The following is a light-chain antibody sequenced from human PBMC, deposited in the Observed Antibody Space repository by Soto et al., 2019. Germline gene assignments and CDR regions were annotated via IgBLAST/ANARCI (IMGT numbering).Light chain of an antibody. Sequence: QSALTQPGSVSGSPGQSIAISCTGTSSDVGGHSYVSWYQHHPGKAPKLMIYDVTQRPSGVPDRLSGSKSCNTASLTISGLPAEEDGDYYCCSGAGSNVVFGGGTQLTVL. J-gene: IGLJ2*01. CDR3: CSGAGSNVV. CDR2: DVT. CDR1: SSDVGGHSY. V-gene: IGLV2-11*01.